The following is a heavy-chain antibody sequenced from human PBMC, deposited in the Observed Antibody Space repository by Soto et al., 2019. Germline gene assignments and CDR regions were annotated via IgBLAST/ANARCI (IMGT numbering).Heavy chain of an antibody. CDR2: IFWDDDK. V-gene: IGHV2-5*02. CDR3: AHSSAPRMFDY. J-gene: IGHJ4*02. Sequence: QITLKESGPTLVKPTQTLALTCTFSGFSLNTRGVGVGWIRQPPGKALEWLALIFWDDDKYYSPSLKSRLTITKDTPKNQVVLTMTSMDPVDTATYFCAHSSAPRMFDYWGQGTLVTVSS. D-gene: IGHD2-8*01. CDR1: GFSLNTRGVG.